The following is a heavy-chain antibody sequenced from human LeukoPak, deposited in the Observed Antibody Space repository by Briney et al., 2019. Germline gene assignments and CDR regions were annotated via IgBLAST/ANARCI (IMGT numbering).Heavy chain of an antibody. V-gene: IGHV4-59*01. CDR1: GDSLSNYY. CDR3: ARGRCRNSGCRPYFDY. CDR2: IYYSEST. D-gene: IGHD2/OR15-2a*01. Sequence: SETLSLTCTVSGDSLSNYYWSWIRQPLGKGLEWIGYIYYSESTNYNPSLKSRVTISTDTSKSQFSLNLRSVTAEDTGIYYCARGRCRNSGCRPYFDYWGQGTQVTVSS. J-gene: IGHJ4*02.